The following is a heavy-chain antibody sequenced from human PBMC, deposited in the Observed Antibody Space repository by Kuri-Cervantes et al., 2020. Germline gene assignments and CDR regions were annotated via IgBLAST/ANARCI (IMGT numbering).Heavy chain of an antibody. CDR3: ARGGHSGYDFDY. D-gene: IGHD5-12*01. Sequence: GESLKISCAASGFTFSSYAMSWVRQAPGKGLEWVSAIGTAGDTYYPGSVKGRFTISRENAKNSLYLQMNSLRAGDTAVYYCARGGHSGYDFDYWGQGTLVTVSS. V-gene: IGHV3-13*01. J-gene: IGHJ4*02. CDR1: GFTFSSYA. CDR2: IGTAGDT.